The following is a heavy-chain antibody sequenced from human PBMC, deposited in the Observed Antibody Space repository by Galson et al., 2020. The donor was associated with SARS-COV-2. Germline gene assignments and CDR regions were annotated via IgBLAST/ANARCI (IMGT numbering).Heavy chain of an antibody. Sequence: GESLKISCEASGFRFSSHGMHWVRQAPGKGLEWVSAIWYDESDKLYADSVKGRFTISRDTSKSTLYLQMNNLRVEDTALYYCTRDGRSWGSPGGWYFDLWGRGMLVTVSS. J-gene: IGHJ2*01. CDR3: TRDGRSWGSPGGWYFDL. D-gene: IGHD7-27*01. CDR1: GFRFSSHG. V-gene: IGHV3-33*01. CDR2: IWYDESDK.